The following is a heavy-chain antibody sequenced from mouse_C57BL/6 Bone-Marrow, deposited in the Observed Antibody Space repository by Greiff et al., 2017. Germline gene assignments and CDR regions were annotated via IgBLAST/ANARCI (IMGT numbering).Heavy chain of an antibody. CDR2: IYPGDGDT. Sequence: VQLQQSGPELVKPGASVKISCKASGYAFRSSWMNWVKQRPGKGLEWLGRIYPGDGDTNYNGKFKGKATLTADKSSSTAYMQLSSLISEDSAVYFCASWGWFSYWGQGTLVTVSA. CDR1: GYAFRSSW. J-gene: IGHJ3*01. V-gene: IGHV1-82*01. CDR3: ASWGWFSY. D-gene: IGHD4-1*01.